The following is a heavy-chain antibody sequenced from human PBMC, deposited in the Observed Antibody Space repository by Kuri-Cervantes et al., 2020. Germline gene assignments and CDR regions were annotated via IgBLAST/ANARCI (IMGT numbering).Heavy chain of an antibody. V-gene: IGHV3-53*01. Sequence: GESLKISCAASGFTVGSNYMSWVRQAPGKGLEWVSVIYSDGSTYYADSVKGRFTISRDNSKNTLYLQMNSLRAEDTAVYYCATGYSYGYNFDYWGQGTLVTVSS. CDR3: ATGYSYGYNFDY. CDR2: IYSDGST. J-gene: IGHJ4*02. D-gene: IGHD5-18*01. CDR1: GFTVGSNY.